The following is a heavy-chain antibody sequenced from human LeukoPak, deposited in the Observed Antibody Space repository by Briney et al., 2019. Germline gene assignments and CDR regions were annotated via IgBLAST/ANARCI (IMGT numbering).Heavy chain of an antibody. CDR2: ISYDGSNK. Sequence: GRSLRLSCAASGFTFSSYAMHWVRQAPGKGLEWVAVISYDGSNKYYADSVKGRFTISRDNAKNAVYLQMKSLSADDTAVYYCAIFGGYSGYDLFDYWGQGALVTVSS. J-gene: IGHJ4*02. CDR3: AIFGGYSGYDLFDY. D-gene: IGHD5-12*01. V-gene: IGHV3-30-3*01. CDR1: GFTFSSYA.